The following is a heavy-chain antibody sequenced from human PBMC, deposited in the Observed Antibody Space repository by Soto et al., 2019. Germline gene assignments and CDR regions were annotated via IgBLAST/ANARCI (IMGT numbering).Heavy chain of an antibody. CDR2: IYYSGST. CDR3: ARGTIGPLWNWFDP. V-gene: IGHV4-61*01. Sequence: SETLSLTCAVSGSSISSGCYSWSWPRPPQGEGLEWIGYIYYSGSTNYNPSLKSRVNISVDTFKYQFSLKLSYVTAADTAVYYWARGTIGPLWNWFDPWGQGTLVTVSS. CDR1: GSSISSGCYS. D-gene: IGHD5-18*01. J-gene: IGHJ5*02.